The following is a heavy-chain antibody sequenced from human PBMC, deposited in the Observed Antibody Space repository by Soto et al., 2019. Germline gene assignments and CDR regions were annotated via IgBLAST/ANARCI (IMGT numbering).Heavy chain of an antibody. V-gene: IGHV1-69*08. J-gene: IGHJ4*02. Sequence: QVHLVQSGAEVKKPGSSVKVSCKASGATFSRDTFSWVRQAPGQGLEWVGRITPVLGVEIYAQRFQGRVTITADTSATTVYMELSSLTSADTAMYFCARDQTGFDYCGQGTLVTVSS. CDR3: ARDQTGFDY. CDR2: ITPVLGVE. CDR1: GATFSRDT.